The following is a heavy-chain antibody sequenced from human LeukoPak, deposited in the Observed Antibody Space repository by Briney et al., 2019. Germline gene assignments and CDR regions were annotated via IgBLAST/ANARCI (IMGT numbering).Heavy chain of an antibody. CDR1: GFIFSKNG. CDR2: ISGSGGST. J-gene: IGHJ4*02. Sequence: QSGGSLRLSCAASGFIFSKNGIHWVRQAPGKGLEWVSAISGSGGSTYYADSVKGRFTISRDNSKNTLYLQMNSLRAEDTAVYYCVDSSSWKHYWGQGTLVTVSS. D-gene: IGHD6-13*01. CDR3: VDSSSWKHY. V-gene: IGHV3-23*01.